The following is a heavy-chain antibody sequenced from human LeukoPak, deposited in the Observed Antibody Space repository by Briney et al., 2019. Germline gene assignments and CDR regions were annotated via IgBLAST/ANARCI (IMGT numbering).Heavy chain of an antibody. D-gene: IGHD3-10*01. CDR2: ISSSGSTI. Sequence: PGGSLRLSCAASGFTFSDYYMSWIRQAPGKGLEWVSYISSSGSTIYYADSVKGRFTISRDNAKNSLYLQMNSLRAEDTAVYFCAKRGVVIRGILVIGYHREAYHYDFWGQGVLVTVSS. CDR1: GFTFSDYY. CDR3: AKRGVVIRGILVIGYHREAYHYDF. J-gene: IGHJ4*02. V-gene: IGHV3-11*01.